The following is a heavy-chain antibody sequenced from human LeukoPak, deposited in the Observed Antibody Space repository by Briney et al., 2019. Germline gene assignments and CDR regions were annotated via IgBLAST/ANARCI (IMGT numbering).Heavy chain of an antibody. D-gene: IGHD4-17*01. V-gene: IGHV1-46*03. CDR3: AREVDDYGDYGVPPLLNYFDY. Sequence: ASVKVSCKASGYTFTSYYTHWVRQAPGQGLEWMGIINPSGGSTSYAQKFQGRVTMTRDTSTSTVYMELSSLRSEDTAVYYCAREVDDYGDYGVPPLLNYFDYWGQGTLVTVSS. J-gene: IGHJ4*02. CDR1: GYTFTSYY. CDR2: INPSGGST.